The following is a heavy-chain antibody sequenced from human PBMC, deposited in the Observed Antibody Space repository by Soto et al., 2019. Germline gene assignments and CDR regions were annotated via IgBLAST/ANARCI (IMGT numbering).Heavy chain of an antibody. CDR3: ARHLVTSDNWFDP. D-gene: IGHD3-16*01. CDR2: INYSGST. J-gene: IGHJ5*02. CDR1: GGSFSGYY. V-gene: IGHV4-34*01. Sequence: PSETLSLTCAVYGGSFSGYYWSWIRQPPGKGLEWIGDINYSGSTNYNPSLKSRVTISVDTSKNQFSLKLSSVTAADTAVYYCARHLVTSDNWFDPWGQGTLVTVSS.